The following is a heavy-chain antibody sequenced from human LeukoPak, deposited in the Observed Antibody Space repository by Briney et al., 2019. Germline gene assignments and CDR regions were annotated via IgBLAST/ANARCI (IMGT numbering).Heavy chain of an antibody. CDR2: INHSGST. Sequence: PSETLSLTCAVYGGSFSGYYWSWIRQPPGKGLEWIGEINHSGSTNYNPSLKSRVTISVDTSKNQFSLKLSSVTAADTAVYYCARGQRLPFDYWGQGTLVTVSS. CDR3: ARGQRLPFDY. CDR1: GGSFSGYY. J-gene: IGHJ4*02. V-gene: IGHV4-34*01.